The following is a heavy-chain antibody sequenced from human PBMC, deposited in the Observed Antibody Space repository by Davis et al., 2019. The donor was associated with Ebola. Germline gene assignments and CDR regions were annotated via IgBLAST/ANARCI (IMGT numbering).Heavy chain of an antibody. CDR3: ARIGSYYYYYMDV. CDR1: GFTFSSYS. D-gene: IGHD3-10*01. J-gene: IGHJ6*03. V-gene: IGHV3-21*01. Sequence: PGGSLRLSCAASGFTFSSYSMNWVLQAPGKGLECVSSISSSSSYIYYADSVKGRFTISRDNAKNSLYLQMNSLRAEDTAVYYCARIGSYYYYYMDVWGKGTTVTVSS. CDR2: ISSSSSYI.